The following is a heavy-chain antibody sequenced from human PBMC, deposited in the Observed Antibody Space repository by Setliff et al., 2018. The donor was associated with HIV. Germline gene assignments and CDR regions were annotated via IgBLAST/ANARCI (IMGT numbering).Heavy chain of an antibody. V-gene: IGHV5-51*01. CDR1: GYSFTNYW. CDR3: ARHGQYGSGSYYNRPFDF. D-gene: IGHD3-10*01. Sequence: PGESLKISCKGSGYSFTNYWIAWLRQMPGKGLEWMGIIYPGDSDTRYSPSFQGQVTISADKSINTAYLQWSSLKASDTAMYYCARHGQYGSGSYYNRPFDFWGQGTQVTVSS. CDR2: IYPGDSDT. J-gene: IGHJ4*02.